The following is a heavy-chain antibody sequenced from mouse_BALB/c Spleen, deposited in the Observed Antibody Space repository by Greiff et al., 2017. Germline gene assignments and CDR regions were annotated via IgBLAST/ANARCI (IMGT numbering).Heavy chain of an antibody. CDR3: ARGGTAKYFEV. J-gene: IGHJ1*01. CDR2: INPYNDGT. Sequence: VQLKQSGPELVKPGASVKMSCKASGYTLTSYVMHWVKQKPGQGLEWIGYINPYNDGTKYNEKFNGKATLTSDKSSSTAYMELSSLTSEDSAVYYCARGGTAKYFEVWGAGTTVTVSS. D-gene: IGHD1-2*01. V-gene: IGHV1-14*01. CDR1: GYTLTSYV.